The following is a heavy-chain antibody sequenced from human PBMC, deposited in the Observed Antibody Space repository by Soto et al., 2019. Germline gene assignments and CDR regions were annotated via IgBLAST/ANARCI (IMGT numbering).Heavy chain of an antibody. CDR1: GFTFSSYG. CDR2: ISYDGSNK. Sequence: GGSLRLSCAASGFTFSSYGMHWVRQAPGKGLEWVAVISYDGSNKYYADSVKGRFTISRDNSKNTLYLQMNSLRAEDTAVYYCAKVRDTMVRGVISYYYYMDFWGKGTTVTVSS. D-gene: IGHD3-10*01. CDR3: AKVRDTMVRGVISYYYYMDF. J-gene: IGHJ6*03. V-gene: IGHV3-30*18.